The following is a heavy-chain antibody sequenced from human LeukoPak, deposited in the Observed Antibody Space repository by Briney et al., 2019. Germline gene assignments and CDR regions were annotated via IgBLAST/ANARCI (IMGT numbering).Heavy chain of an antibody. V-gene: IGHV1-2*02. CDR3: ARDLASSLWATVTYYYYMDV. CDR1: GYTFTGYY. D-gene: IGHD4-17*01. CDR2: INPNSGGT. J-gene: IGHJ6*03. Sequence: ASVKVSCKASGYTFTGYYMHWVRQAPGQGLEWMGWINPNSGGTNYEQKFQGRVTMTRDTSISTAYMQLSGLRSDDTAVYYCARDLASSLWATVTYYYYMDVWGKGTTVTVSS.